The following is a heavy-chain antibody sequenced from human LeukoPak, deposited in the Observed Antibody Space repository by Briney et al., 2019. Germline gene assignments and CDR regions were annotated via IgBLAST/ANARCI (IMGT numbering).Heavy chain of an antibody. CDR3: AKAGRSGWYPGWPFDI. CDR2: IRDSGAST. Sequence: PGGSLRLSCGASGFTFLTYAMSWVRQAPGKGLQWVSVIRDSGASTYYADSVKGRFTISRDNSKNTLYLQMNSLRAEDTAVYYCAKAGRSGWYPGWPFDIWGQGTMVTVSS. CDR1: GFTFLTYA. D-gene: IGHD6-19*01. V-gene: IGHV3-23*01. J-gene: IGHJ3*02.